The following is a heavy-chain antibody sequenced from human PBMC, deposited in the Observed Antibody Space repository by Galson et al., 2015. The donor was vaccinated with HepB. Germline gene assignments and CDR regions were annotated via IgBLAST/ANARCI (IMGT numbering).Heavy chain of an antibody. Sequence: QSGAEVKKPGESLRISCKGSGSNFTSHWITWVRQMPGKGLEWVGRTDPRDSYSTYSPSSQGQVTISTDKSINTAYLQWRSLKASDTAIYYCARHGLDSYGSGTYYSNWYFDFWGRGTLVTVSS. CDR2: TDPRDSYS. J-gene: IGHJ2*01. D-gene: IGHD3-10*01. V-gene: IGHV5-10-1*04. CDR3: ARHGLDSYGSGTYYSNWYFDF. CDR1: GSNFTSHW.